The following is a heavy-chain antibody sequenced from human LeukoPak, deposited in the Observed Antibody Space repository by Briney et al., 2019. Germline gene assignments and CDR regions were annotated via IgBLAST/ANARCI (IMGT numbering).Heavy chain of an antibody. V-gene: IGHV3-21*01. CDR1: GFTFSSYS. J-gene: IGHJ4*02. Sequence: GGSLRLSCAASGFTFSSYSMNWVRQAPGKGLEWVSSISSSSSYIYYADSVKGRFTISRDNAKNSLYLQMNSLRAENTAVHYCARDQEQQWLVGDYWGQGTLVTVSS. D-gene: IGHD6-19*01. CDR2: ISSSSSYI. CDR3: ARDQEQQWLVGDY.